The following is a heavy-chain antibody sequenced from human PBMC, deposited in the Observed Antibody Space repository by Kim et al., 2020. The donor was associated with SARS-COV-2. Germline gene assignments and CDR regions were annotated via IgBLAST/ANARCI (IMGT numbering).Heavy chain of an antibody. CDR3: AKGRFRQFSNNWFEA. J-gene: IGHJ5*02. D-gene: IGHD2-2*01. V-gene: IGHV3-43*01. Sequence: AGSVRGRFTISRDNNRNSLYLQMNSLRTEDTALYYCAKGRFRQFSNNWFEAWGLGALVTVSS.